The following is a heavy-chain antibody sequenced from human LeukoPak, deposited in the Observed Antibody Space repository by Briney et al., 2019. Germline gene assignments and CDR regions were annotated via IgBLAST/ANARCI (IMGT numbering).Heavy chain of an antibody. CDR3: ATRSYGPGTLYYYYYGMDV. V-gene: IGHV1-69*04. CDR2: IIPILGIA. D-gene: IGHD5-18*01. J-gene: IGHJ6*02. CDR1: GGTFSSYA. Sequence: ASVKVSCKASGGTFSSYAISWVRQAPGQGLEWMGRIIPILGIANYAQKFQGRVTITADKSTSTAYMELSSLRSEDTAVYYCATRSYGPGTLYYYYYGMDVWGQGTTVTVSS.